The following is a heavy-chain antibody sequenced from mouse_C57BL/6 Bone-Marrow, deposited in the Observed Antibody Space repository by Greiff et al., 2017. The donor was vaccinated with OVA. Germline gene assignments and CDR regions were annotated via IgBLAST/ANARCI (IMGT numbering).Heavy chain of an antibody. J-gene: IGHJ2*01. CDR1: GYTFTSYG. CDR3: ARGGIYDGYYDFDY. CDR2: IYPRSGNT. D-gene: IGHD2-3*01. V-gene: IGHV1-81*01. Sequence: QVQLQQSGAELARPGASVKLSCKASGYTFTSYGISWVKQRTGQGLEWIGEIYPRSGNTYYNEKFKGKATLTADKSSSTAYMELRSLTSEDSAVYFCARGGIYDGYYDFDYWGQGTTLTVSS.